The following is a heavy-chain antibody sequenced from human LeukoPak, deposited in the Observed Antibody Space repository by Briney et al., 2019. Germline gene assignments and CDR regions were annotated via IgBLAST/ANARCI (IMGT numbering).Heavy chain of an antibody. Sequence: SETLSLTCAVYGGSFSGSYWSWIRQPPGKGLEWIGEINHSGSTNYNPSLKSRVTISVDTSKNRFSLKLSSVTAADTAVYYCARDLWGYFDWLLSESWFDPWGQGTLVTVSS. CDR3: ARDLWGYFDWLLSESWFDP. CDR1: GGSFSGSY. D-gene: IGHD3-9*01. CDR2: INHSGST. J-gene: IGHJ5*02. V-gene: IGHV4-34*01.